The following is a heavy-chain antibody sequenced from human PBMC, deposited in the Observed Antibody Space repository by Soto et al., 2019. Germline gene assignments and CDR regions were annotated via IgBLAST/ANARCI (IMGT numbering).Heavy chain of an antibody. J-gene: IGHJ5*02. D-gene: IGHD3-10*01. V-gene: IGHV1-3*01. Sequence: QVQRVQSGAEVKKPGASVKVPCKASGYNFTDYALHWVRQAPGQGLEWMGWINPDNRNTKYSQKFQCRVTINSDTSANTDDMELRSLTSEDTAVYYFAVVFYYYGSGSDSWGQGTLVIASS. CDR1: GYNFTDYA. CDR3: AVVFYYYGSGSDS. CDR2: INPDNRNT.